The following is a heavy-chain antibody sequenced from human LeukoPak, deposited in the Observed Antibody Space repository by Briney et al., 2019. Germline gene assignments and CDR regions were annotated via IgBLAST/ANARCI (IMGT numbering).Heavy chain of an antibody. Sequence: ASVKVSCKASGYTFTSYDINWVRQATGQGLEWMGWMNPNSGNTGYAQKFQGRVTITRNTSISTAYMELSSLRSEDTAVYYCARGPRSRWLQFYYYYMDVWGKGTTVTISS. CDR1: GYTFTSYD. J-gene: IGHJ6*03. V-gene: IGHV1-8*03. CDR3: ARGPRSRWLQFYYYYMDV. CDR2: MNPNSGNT. D-gene: IGHD5-24*01.